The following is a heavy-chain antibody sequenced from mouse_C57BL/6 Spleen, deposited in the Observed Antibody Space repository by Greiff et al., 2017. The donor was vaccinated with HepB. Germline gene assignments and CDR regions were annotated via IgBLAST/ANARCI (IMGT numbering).Heavy chain of an antibody. CDR2: IDPSDSYT. J-gene: IGHJ3*01. Sequence: QVQLQQPGAELVMPGASVKLSCKASGYTFTSYWMHWVKQRPGQGLEWIGEIDPSDSYTNYNQKFKGKSTLTVDKSSSTAYMQLSSLTSADSAVYYCASGYYDGSGPFAYWGQGTLVTVSA. D-gene: IGHD1-1*01. CDR1: GYTFTSYW. V-gene: IGHV1-69*01. CDR3: ASGYYDGSGPFAY.